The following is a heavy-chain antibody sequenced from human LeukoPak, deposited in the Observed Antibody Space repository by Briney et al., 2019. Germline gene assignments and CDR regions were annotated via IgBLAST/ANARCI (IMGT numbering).Heavy chain of an antibody. CDR3: ARSDYYDSSGSMMGPYYFDY. Sequence: ASVKVSCKASGGTFSSYAISWVRQAPGQGLEWMGWINPNSGDTNYAQKFQGRVTMTRDTSISTAYMELNWLRSDDTAVYYCARSDYYDSSGSMMGPYYFDYWGQGTLVTVSS. CDR1: GGTFSSYA. CDR2: INPNSGDT. D-gene: IGHD3-22*01. V-gene: IGHV1-2*02. J-gene: IGHJ4*02.